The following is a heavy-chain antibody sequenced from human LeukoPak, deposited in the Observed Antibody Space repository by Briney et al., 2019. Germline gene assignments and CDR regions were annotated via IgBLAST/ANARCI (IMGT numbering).Heavy chain of an antibody. CDR1: GGTFSSYA. V-gene: IGHV1-69*05. Sequence: ASVKVSCKASGGTFSSYAISWVRQVPGQGLEWMGRIIPIFGTANYAQKFQGRVTITTDESTSTAYMELSSLRSEDTAVYYCARGSSIVTSTIDWFDPWGQGALVAVSS. D-gene: IGHD6-6*01. J-gene: IGHJ5*02. CDR2: IIPIFGTA. CDR3: ARGSSIVTSTIDWFDP.